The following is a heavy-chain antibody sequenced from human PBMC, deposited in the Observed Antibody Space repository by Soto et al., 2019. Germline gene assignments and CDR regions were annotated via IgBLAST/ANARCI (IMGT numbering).Heavy chain of an antibody. CDR1: GFTFSSYA. CDR2: ISGSGGST. V-gene: IGHV3-23*01. Sequence: EVQLLESGGGWVQPGGSLRLSCAASGFTFSSYAMSWVRQAPGKGLEWVSAISGSGGSTYYADSVKGRFTISRDNSKNTLYLQMNSLRAEDTAVYYCAATMVRGVIIGFDPWGQGTLVTVSS. CDR3: AATMVRGVIIGFDP. D-gene: IGHD3-10*01. J-gene: IGHJ5*02.